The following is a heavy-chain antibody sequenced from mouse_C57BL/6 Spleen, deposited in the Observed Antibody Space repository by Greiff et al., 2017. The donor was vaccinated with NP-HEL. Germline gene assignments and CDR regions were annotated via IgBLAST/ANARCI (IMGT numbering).Heavy chain of an antibody. J-gene: IGHJ4*01. Sequence: QVQLQQSGPGLVQPSQSLSITCTVSGFSLTSYGVHWVRQSPGKGLEWLGVIWRGGSTDYNAAFMSRLSITKDNSKRQVFFKMNSLQAYDTAIYYCAKNPSYYGSSPYYAMDYWGQGTSVTVSS. CDR2: IWRGGST. V-gene: IGHV2-5*01. CDR1: GFSLTSYG. CDR3: AKNPSYYGSSPYYAMDY. D-gene: IGHD1-1*01.